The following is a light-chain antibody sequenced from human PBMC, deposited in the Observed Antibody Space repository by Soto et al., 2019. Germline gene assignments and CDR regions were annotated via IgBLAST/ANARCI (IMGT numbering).Light chain of an antibody. CDR3: QQYESLPPR. CDR1: QGINNY. J-gene: IGKJ3*01. CDR2: DAS. Sequence: DIQMTQSPSSLSASVGDRVTITCQASQGINNYLNWYQQKSGKPPKLLIYDASNLEAGVPSRFSGSGSGTHFVLSIDSLQPEDVATYFCQQYESLPPRFGPGTTVEIK. V-gene: IGKV1-33*01.